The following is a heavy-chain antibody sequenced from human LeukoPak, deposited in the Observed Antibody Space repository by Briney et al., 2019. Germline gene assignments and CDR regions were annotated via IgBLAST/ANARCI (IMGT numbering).Heavy chain of an antibody. V-gene: IGHV3-30*04. Sequence: RTGGSLRLSCVVSGFTFSSYAMSWVRQAPGKGLEWVAVTSYDGSNKYYADSVKGRFTISRDNAKNSLYLQMNSLRAEDTAVYNCAREAAGGTKGVSGTFDIWGQGTMVTVSS. J-gene: IGHJ3*02. D-gene: IGHD6-13*01. CDR2: TSYDGSNK. CDR1: GFTFSSYA. CDR3: AREAAGGTKGVSGTFDI.